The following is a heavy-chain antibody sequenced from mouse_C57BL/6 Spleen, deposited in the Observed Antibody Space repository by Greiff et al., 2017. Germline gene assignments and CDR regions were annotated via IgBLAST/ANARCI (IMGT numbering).Heavy chain of an antibody. V-gene: IGHV1-64*01. CDR1: GYTFTSYW. J-gene: IGHJ4*01. CDR3: AREKNYCSFYAMDY. CDR2: IHPTSGST. Sequence: QVQLQQPGAELVKPGASVKLSCKASGYTFTSYWMHWVKQRPGQGLEWIGMIHPTSGSTNYNEKFKSKATLTVDKSSSTAYMQLSSLISEDSAVYYCAREKNYCSFYAMDYWGQGTSVTVSS. D-gene: IGHD2-1*01.